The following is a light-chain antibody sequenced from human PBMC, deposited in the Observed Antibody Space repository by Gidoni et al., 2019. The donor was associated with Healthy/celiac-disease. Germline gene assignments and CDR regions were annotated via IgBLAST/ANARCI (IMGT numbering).Light chain of an antibody. J-gene: IGKJ3*01. Sequence: IVLTQSPGTLSLSPGERATLSCWASQSVSSSYLAWYQQKPGQTPRRLIYDTSTRATGIPDRFSGSGSGTDFTLTISRLEPEDFAVYYCQQYGSSPFTFGPGTKVDIK. V-gene: IGKV3-20*01. CDR3: QQYGSSPFT. CDR2: DTS. CDR1: QSVSSSY.